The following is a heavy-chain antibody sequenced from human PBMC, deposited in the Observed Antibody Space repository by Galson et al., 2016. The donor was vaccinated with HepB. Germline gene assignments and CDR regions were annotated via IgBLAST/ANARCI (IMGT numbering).Heavy chain of an antibody. D-gene: IGHD3-10*01. Sequence: SVKVSCKASGYTFTSYDINWVRQATGQGLEWMGWMNPNSGNTGYAQKFQGRVTMTRNTSISIVYMELSSLRSEDAAVYYCARENVPLWFGELLNSGMDVWGQGTTVTVSS. V-gene: IGHV1-8*01. CDR3: ARENVPLWFGELLNSGMDV. CDR2: MNPNSGNT. CDR1: GYTFTSYD. J-gene: IGHJ6*02.